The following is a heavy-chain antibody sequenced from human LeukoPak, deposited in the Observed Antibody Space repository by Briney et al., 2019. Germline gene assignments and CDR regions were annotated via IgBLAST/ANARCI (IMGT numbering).Heavy chain of an antibody. D-gene: IGHD3-3*01. CDR3: ARGDFWSGYANDY. J-gene: IGHJ4*02. Sequence: GGSLRLSCAASGFTFSSYWMSWVRQAPGKGLEWVANIKQDGSEKYYVDSVKGRFTISRENAKNSLYLQMNSLRAEDTAVYYCARGDFWSGYANDYWGQGTLVTVSS. CDR1: GFTFSSYW. V-gene: IGHV3-7*01. CDR2: IKQDGSEK.